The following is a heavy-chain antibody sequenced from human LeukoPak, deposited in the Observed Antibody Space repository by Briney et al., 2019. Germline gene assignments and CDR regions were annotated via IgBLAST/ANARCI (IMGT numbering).Heavy chain of an antibody. CDR2: MYHGVTT. CDR1: GGSVSSSTYY. D-gene: IGHD4-17*01. Sequence: SETLSLTCSGSGGSVSSSTYYWGWIRQPPGKGGEWIGSMYHGVTTYYNPSLKRRVTLSVHTSKNQFSLKLSSLTAADSAVYYCASHNSGDFWGYWGQGTLVTVSS. V-gene: IGHV4-39*01. J-gene: IGHJ4*02. CDR3: ASHNSGDFWGY.